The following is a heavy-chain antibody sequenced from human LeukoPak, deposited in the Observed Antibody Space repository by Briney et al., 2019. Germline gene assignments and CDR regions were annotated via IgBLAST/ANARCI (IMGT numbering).Heavy chain of an antibody. CDR3: ARGLGVSGSSSVSPANYYYYMDV. CDR1: GFTFSSYW. CDR2: IKQDGSEK. J-gene: IGHJ6*03. V-gene: IGHV3-7*01. Sequence: GGSLRLSCAASGFTFSSYWMSWVRQAPGKGLEWVANIKQDGSEKYYVDSVKGRFTISRDNAKNSLYLQMNSLRAEDTAVYYCARGLGVSGSSSVSPANYYYYMDVWGKGTTVTVSS. D-gene: IGHD6-13*01.